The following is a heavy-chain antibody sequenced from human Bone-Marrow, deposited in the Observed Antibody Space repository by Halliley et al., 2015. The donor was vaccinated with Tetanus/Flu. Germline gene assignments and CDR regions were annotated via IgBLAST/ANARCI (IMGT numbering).Heavy chain of an antibody. J-gene: IGHJ4*02. V-gene: IGHV3-23*01. D-gene: IGHD6-19*01. CDR2: VSGGGASR. Sequence: SLRLSCAASGFTFSNYAMSWVRQAPGKGLEWVSAVSGGGASRYYADSMKGRFTISRDNSKNTLYLQMNALRAGDTAVYFCAKMRYISGRVDPFDYWAREPWSPSPQ. CDR1: GFTFSNYA. CDR3: AKMRYISGRVDPFDY.